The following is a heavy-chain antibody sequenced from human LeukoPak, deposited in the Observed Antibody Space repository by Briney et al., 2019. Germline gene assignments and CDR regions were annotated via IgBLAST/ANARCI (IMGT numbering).Heavy chain of an antibody. V-gene: IGHV4-34*01. CDR2: INHSGST. CDR3: ARVVGATNRWFDP. CDR1: GGSFSVYY. J-gene: IGHJ5*02. D-gene: IGHD1-26*01. Sequence: SETLSLTCAVYGGSFSVYYWSWIRQPPGKGLECIWQINHSGSTNYNPSLKSRVTISVDTSKNQFSLKLSSVTAADTAVYYCARVVGATNRWFDPWGQGTLVTVSS.